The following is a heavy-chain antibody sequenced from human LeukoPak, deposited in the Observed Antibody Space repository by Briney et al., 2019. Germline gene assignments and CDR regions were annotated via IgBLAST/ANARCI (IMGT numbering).Heavy chain of an antibody. CDR1: GGTFSSYA. CDR3: ASSPAPRRFLGWSDAFEI. V-gene: IGHV1-69*05. J-gene: IGHJ3*02. Sequence: ASVKVSCKASGGTFSSYAISWVRQAPGQGLEWMGGIIPIFGTANYAQKFQGRVTITTDESTSTAYMELSSLRSEDTAVYYCASSPAPRRFLGWSDAFEIWGQGTMVTVSS. CDR2: IIPIFGTA. D-gene: IGHD3-3*01.